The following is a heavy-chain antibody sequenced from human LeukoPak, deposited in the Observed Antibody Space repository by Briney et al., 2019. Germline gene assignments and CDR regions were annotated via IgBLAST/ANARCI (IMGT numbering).Heavy chain of an antibody. D-gene: IGHD5-24*01. CDR1: GFTFDDYA. CDR2: ISWNSGSI. Sequence: GGSLRLSCAASGFTFDDYAMHWVRQAPGKGLEWVSGISWNSGSIAYADSVKGRFTISRDNAKNFLYLQMNSLRAEDTALYYCAKGPMATTRENWFDPWGQGTLVTVSS. J-gene: IGHJ5*02. CDR3: AKGPMATTRENWFDP. V-gene: IGHV3-9*01.